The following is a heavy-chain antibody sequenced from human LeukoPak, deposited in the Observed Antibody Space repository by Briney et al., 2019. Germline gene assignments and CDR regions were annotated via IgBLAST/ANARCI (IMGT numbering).Heavy chain of an antibody. CDR3: ARHYGGFYDY. V-gene: IGHV4-4*02. J-gene: IGHJ4*02. CDR2: TYDSGTT. CDR1: GGSISSNNW. D-gene: IGHD4-23*01. Sequence: SGTLSLTCAVSGGSISSNNWWSWVRQPPGKGLEWIGFTYDSGTTNYNPSLKSRVTISVDPSKNQFSLRLSSVTAADTAVYYCARHYGGFYDYWGQGTLVTVSS.